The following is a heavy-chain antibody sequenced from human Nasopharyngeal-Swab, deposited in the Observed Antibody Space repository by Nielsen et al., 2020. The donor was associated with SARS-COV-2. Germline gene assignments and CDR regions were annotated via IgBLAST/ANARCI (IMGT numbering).Heavy chain of an antibody. V-gene: IGHV3-7*01. Sequence: GGSLRPSCAASGFTFSSYWMSWVRQAPGKGLEWVANIKQAGSEKYYVDSVKGRFTIPRDNAKNSLYLQMNSLRAEDTAVYYCARDRYSYGRRYYYYGMDVWGQGTTVTVS. CDR1: GFTFSSYW. CDR2: IKQAGSEK. J-gene: IGHJ6*02. CDR3: ARDRYSYGRRYYYYGMDV. D-gene: IGHD5-18*01.